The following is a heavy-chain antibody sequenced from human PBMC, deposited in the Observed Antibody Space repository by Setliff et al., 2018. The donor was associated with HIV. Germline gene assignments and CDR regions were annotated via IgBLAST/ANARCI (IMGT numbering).Heavy chain of an antibody. D-gene: IGHD1-26*01. CDR3: VRVGQSPVSRPLHNYMDV. CDR1: GFIFSGSA. Sequence: GGSLRLSCTASGFIFSGSAVHWVRQTSGKGPEWVGRIRSRANDYATEYAVSTKGRFIISRDDSRGSSYLQMTSLSSEDTAVYYCVRVGQSPVSRPLHNYMDVWGKGTTVTVSS. V-gene: IGHV3-73*01. CDR2: IRSRANDYAT. J-gene: IGHJ6*03.